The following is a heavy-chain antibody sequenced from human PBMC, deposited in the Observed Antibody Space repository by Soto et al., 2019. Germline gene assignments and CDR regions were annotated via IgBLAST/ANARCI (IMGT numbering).Heavy chain of an antibody. V-gene: IGHV3-21*06. J-gene: IGHJ4*02. CDR2: ISSTTNYI. Sequence: PGRSQRVSCAASGFTFTSYSMNWVRQAPGKGLEWVSSISSTTNYIYYGDSMKGRFTISRDNAKNSLYLEMNSLRAEDTAVYYCARESEDLTSNFDYWGQGTLVTVSS. CDR1: GFTFTSYS. CDR3: ARESEDLTSNFDY.